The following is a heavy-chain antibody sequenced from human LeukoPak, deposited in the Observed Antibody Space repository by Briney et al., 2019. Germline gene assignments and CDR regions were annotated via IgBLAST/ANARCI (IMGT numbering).Heavy chain of an antibody. Sequence: SETLSLTCTVSGGSISSYYWSWLRQPAGKGLEWIGHIYATGTTNYNPSLNSRVTMSIDTSKNQFSLNLRSVTAADTAVYYCAKVAKYYYGPETYFFFEHWGQGTLVTVSS. J-gene: IGHJ4*02. CDR3: AKVAKYYYGPETYFFFEH. CDR2: IYATGTT. V-gene: IGHV4-4*07. D-gene: IGHD3-10*01. CDR1: GGSISSYY.